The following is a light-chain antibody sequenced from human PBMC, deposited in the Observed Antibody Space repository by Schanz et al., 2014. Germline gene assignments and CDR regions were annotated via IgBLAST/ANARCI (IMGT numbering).Light chain of an antibody. Sequence: SALTQPRSVSGSPGQSVAISCTGTSSDVGGYNYVSWYQQRPGQAPKLIIYDVNKRPSGVPDRFSGSKSGNTASLTISGLQAEDEADYYCCSYAGTYTLWVFGGGTKLTVL. CDR1: SSDVGGYNY. V-gene: IGLV2-11*01. CDR2: DVN. J-gene: IGLJ3*02. CDR3: CSYAGTYTLWV.